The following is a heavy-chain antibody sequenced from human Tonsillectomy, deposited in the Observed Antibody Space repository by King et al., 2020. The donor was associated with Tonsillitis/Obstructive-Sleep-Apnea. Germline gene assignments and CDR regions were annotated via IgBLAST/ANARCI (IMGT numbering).Heavy chain of an antibody. V-gene: IGHV4-34*01. Sequence: VQLQQWGAGLLKPSETLSLTCAVYGGSFGGYFWSWIRQPPGKGLEWIGEINHSGSANYSPSLKSRVTISLDMSKSQFSLKLNSVTAADTAVYYCSRLLIDLSSSSDAFDIWGQGTMVTVSS. J-gene: IGHJ3*02. CDR1: GGSFGGYF. CDR3: SRLLIDLSSSSDAFDI. D-gene: IGHD6-6*01. CDR2: INHSGSA.